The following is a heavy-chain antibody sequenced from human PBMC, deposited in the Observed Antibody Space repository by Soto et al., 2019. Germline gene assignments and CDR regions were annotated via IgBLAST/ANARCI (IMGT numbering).Heavy chain of an antibody. D-gene: IGHD2-15*01. V-gene: IGHV3-73*01. Sequence: GGSLRLSCAASGFTFSGSAMHWVRQASGKGLEWVGRIRTKANSYATEYAASVKGKFTISRDDSKNTAYLQMNSLKADDTAVYYCSRRYCSGNSCYSEYWGQGTVVTVSS. J-gene: IGHJ4*02. CDR1: GFTFSGSA. CDR3: SRRYCSGNSCYSEY. CDR2: IRTKANSYAT.